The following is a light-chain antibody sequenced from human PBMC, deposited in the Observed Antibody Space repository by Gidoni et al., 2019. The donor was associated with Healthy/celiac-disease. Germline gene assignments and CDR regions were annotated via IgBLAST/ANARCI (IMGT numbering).Light chain of an antibody. CDR3: QQYYSTPLT. J-gene: IGKJ4*01. V-gene: IGKV4-1*01. Sequence: DIVMTQSPDSLAVSLGERATINCKSSQSVLYSSNNKNYLAWYHQKPGQPPKLLIYWASTRESGVPDRCSGSGSGTDFTVTISSLQAEDVAVYYCQQYYSTPLTFGGGTKVEIK. CDR1: QSVLYSSNNKNY. CDR2: WAS.